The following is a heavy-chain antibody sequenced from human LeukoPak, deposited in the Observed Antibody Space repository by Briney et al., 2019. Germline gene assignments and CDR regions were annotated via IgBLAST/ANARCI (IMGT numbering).Heavy chain of an antibody. CDR3: ARVSDSSGYYLNWFDP. Sequence: GGSLRLSCAASGFTFSSYWMHWVRQAPGKGLVWVSRINSDGSSTSYADSVKGRFTNSRDNAKNTLYLQMNSLRAEDTAVYYCARVSDSSGYYLNWFDPWGQGTLVTVSS. V-gene: IGHV3-74*01. CDR2: INSDGSST. D-gene: IGHD3-22*01. J-gene: IGHJ5*02. CDR1: GFTFSSYW.